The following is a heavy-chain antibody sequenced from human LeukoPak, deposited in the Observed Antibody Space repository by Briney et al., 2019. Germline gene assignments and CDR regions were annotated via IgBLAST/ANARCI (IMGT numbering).Heavy chain of an antibody. CDR3: ARESETSGYYDSSGYYYRAFDI. CDR1: GGSFSGYY. D-gene: IGHD3-22*01. V-gene: IGHV4-59*01. CDR2: IYYSGST. Sequence: SETLSLTCAVYGGSFSGYYWSWIRQPPGKGLEWIGYIYYSGSTNYNPSLKSRVTISVDTSKNQFSLKLSSVTAADTAVYYCARESETSGYYDSSGYYYRAFDIWGQGTMVTVSS. J-gene: IGHJ3*02.